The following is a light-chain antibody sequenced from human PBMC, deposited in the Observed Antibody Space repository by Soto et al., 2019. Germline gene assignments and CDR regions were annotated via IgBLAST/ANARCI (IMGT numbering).Light chain of an antibody. CDR1: QSLTNSF. CDR2: DTS. CDR3: QQYGTSEII. V-gene: IGKV3-20*01. Sequence: EFVLTQSPGPLSLSPGERATLSCRASQSLTNSFIAWYQQKPGQAPRLLIYDTSSRASGIPDRFSGSGSGTDFTLTISRLEPEDFAVFYCQQYGTSEIIFGQGTRLEIK. J-gene: IGKJ5*01.